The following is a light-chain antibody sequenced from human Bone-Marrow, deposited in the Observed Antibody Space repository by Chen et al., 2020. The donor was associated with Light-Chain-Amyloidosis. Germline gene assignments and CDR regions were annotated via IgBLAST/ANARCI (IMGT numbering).Light chain of an antibody. Sequence: SYELTQPSSVSVSPGQTARNTCSGDVLAKKYARWFQQKPGQAPVLVIDKDSERPSGIPERFSGSSSGTTVTLTISGAQVEDEADYYCYSAADNNVVFGGGTKLTVL. CDR1: VLAKKY. V-gene: IGLV3-27*01. CDR3: YSAADNNVV. CDR2: KDS. J-gene: IGLJ2*01.